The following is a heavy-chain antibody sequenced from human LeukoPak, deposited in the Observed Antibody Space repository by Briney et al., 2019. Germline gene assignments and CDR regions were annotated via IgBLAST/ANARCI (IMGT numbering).Heavy chain of an antibody. V-gene: IGHV4-39*01. Sequence: SETLSLTCTVSGGSISSSSYYWGWIRQPPGKGLEWIGSIYYSGSTYYNPSLKSRVTISVDTSKNQFSLKLSSVTAADTAVYYCATLTTHRIWFDPWGQGTLVTVSS. D-gene: IGHD4-11*01. CDR1: GGSISSSSYY. CDR2: IYYSGST. J-gene: IGHJ5*02. CDR3: ATLTTHRIWFDP.